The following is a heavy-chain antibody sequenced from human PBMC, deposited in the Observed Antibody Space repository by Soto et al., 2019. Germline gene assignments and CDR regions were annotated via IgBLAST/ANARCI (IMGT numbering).Heavy chain of an antibody. V-gene: IGHV1-58*02. Sequence: SVKVSCKASGSGFISSGIQWVRQAHGQRLEWIGWIVVASGQTNYAQNFRGRVAITRDTSTATAYIELTGLTSEDTAVYFCSAGRPDIGVGWWVWGQGTTVTVSS. CDR3: SAGRPDIGVGWWV. CDR2: IVVASGQT. J-gene: IGHJ6*02. D-gene: IGHD2-15*01. CDR1: GSGFISSG.